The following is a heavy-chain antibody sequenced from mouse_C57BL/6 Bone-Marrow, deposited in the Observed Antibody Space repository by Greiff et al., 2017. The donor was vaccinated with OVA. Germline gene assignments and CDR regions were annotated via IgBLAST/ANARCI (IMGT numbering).Heavy chain of an antibody. CDR3: ARWLLPFYFDY. Sequence: EVLLVASGGGLVKPGGSLKLSCAASGFTFSDYGMHWVRQAPEKGLEWVAYISSGSSTIYYADTVKGRFTISRDNAKNTLFLQMTSLRSEDTAMYYCARWLLPFYFDYWGQGTTLTVSS. V-gene: IGHV5-17*01. CDR1: GFTFSDYG. D-gene: IGHD2-3*01. J-gene: IGHJ2*01. CDR2: ISSGSSTI.